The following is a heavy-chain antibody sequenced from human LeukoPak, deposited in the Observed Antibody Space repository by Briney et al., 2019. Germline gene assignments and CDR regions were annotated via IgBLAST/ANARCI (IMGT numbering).Heavy chain of an antibody. V-gene: IGHV3-23*01. Sequence: PGGSLRLSCAASGFTVSSNYMSWVRQAPGKGLEWVSAISGSGGSTYYADSVKGRFTISRDNSKNTLYLQMNSLRAEDTAVYYCAKDQLATYYYDSSGYYGWYFDLWGRGTLVTVSS. CDR3: AKDQLATYYYDSSGYYGWYFDL. J-gene: IGHJ2*01. D-gene: IGHD3-22*01. CDR2: ISGSGGST. CDR1: GFTVSSNY.